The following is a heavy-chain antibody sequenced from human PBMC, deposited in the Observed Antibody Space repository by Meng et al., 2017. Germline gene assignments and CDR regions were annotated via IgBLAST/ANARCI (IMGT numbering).Heavy chain of an antibody. CDR1: GFTFSSYS. CDR3: ARAREVTTVTTPEAFDI. J-gene: IGHJ3*02. V-gene: IGHV3-21*01. Sequence: GGSLRLSCAASGFTFSSYSMNWVRQAPGKGLEWVSSISSSSSYIYYADSVKGRFTISRDNAKNSLYLQMNSLRAEDTAVYYCARAREVTTVTTPEAFDIWGQGKKV. CDR2: ISSSSSYI. D-gene: IGHD4-17*01.